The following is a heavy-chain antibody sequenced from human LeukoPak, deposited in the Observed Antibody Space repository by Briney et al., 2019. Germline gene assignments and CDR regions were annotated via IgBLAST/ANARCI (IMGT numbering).Heavy chain of an antibody. J-gene: IGHJ4*02. CDR1: GYTVTGHY. V-gene: IGHV1-2*02. CDR3: ALRRGYSYGSFDY. CDR2: INPNSGGT. Sequence: ASVKVSCKASGYTVTGHYLHWVRQAPGQGLEWMGWINPNSGGTNYAKKFQGRVTMTRDTSISTAYIELSRMRSDDTAVYYCALRRGYSYGSFDYWGQGTLVTVSS. D-gene: IGHD5-18*01.